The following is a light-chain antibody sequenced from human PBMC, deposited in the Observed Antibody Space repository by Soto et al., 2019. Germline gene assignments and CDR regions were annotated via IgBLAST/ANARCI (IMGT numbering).Light chain of an antibody. J-gene: IGKJ1*01. CDR2: GAS. V-gene: IGKV3-15*01. CDR3: QQYNNWPPWT. Sequence: EIVMTQSPATLSVSPGERATLSCRASQSVSSNVAWYQQKPGQAPRLLIYGASTRATGIPARFSGSGSGTEFAHSISSLQSEDFAVYYCQQYNNWPPWTFGQGTKVEIK. CDR1: QSVSSN.